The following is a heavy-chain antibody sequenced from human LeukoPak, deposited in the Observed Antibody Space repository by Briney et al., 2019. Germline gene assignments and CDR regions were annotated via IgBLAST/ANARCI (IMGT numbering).Heavy chain of an antibody. V-gene: IGHV3-30-3*01. Sequence: AGGSLRLSCAASGFTFSSYAMHWVRQVPGKGLEWVAVISYDGSNKYYADSVKGRFTISRDNSKNTLYLQMNSLRAEDTAVYYCARDLRRIVGATWADYWGQGTLVTVSS. J-gene: IGHJ4*02. CDR2: ISYDGSNK. CDR3: ARDLRRIVGATWADY. CDR1: GFTFSSYA. D-gene: IGHD1-26*01.